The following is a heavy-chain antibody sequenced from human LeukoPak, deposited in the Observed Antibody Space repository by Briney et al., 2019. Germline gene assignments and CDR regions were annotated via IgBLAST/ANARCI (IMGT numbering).Heavy chain of an antibody. CDR2: IYYSGST. V-gene: IGHV4-59*08. CDR1: GGSISSYY. D-gene: IGHD1-26*01. CDR3: ARSSGSYPNYFDY. J-gene: IGHJ4*02. Sequence: SETLSLTCTVSGGSISSYYWSWIRQPPGKGQEWIGYIYYSGSTNYNPSLKSRVTISVDTSKNQFSLKLSSVTAADTAVYYCARSSGSYPNYFDYWGQGTLVTVSS.